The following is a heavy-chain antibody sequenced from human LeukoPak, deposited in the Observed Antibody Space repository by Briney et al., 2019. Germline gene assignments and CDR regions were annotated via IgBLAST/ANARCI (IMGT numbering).Heavy chain of an antibody. CDR2: IIHILGIA. Sequence: ASVKLSCTASGGTFSSYAIRWVRQAPGQGLEWMGRIIHILGIAIYAQTFKGRVTITADKSTSTAYIELSSLRSQDTAVYDCARDLGGGAASSCFDRWGQGTLVTVSS. CDR1: GGTFSSYA. V-gene: IGHV1-69*04. J-gene: IGHJ5*02. D-gene: IGHD1-26*01. CDR3: ARDLGGGAASSCFDR.